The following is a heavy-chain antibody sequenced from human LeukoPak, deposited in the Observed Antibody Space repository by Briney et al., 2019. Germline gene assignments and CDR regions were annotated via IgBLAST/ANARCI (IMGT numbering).Heavy chain of an antibody. CDR3: ARDLDIVVVPAAISWFDP. D-gene: IGHD2-2*01. V-gene: IGHV1-18*01. CDR2: ISAYNGNT. J-gene: IGHJ5*02. Sequence: ASVKVSCKASGYTFTSYGISWVRQAPGQGLEWMGWISAYNGNTNYAQKLQGRVTMTTDTSTSTAYTELRSLRSDDTAVYYCARDLDIVVVPAAISWFDPWGQGTLVTVSS. CDR1: GYTFTSYG.